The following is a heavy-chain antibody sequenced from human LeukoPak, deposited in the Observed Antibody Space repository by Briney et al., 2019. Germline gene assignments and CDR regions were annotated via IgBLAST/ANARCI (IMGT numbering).Heavy chain of an antibody. CDR3: VMVRGVSFDY. CDR1: GFIFSSSW. D-gene: IGHD3-10*01. Sequence: GGSLRLSCAASGFIFSSSWMSWVRQAPGKGLEWVANIKQDGSQKHYVDSVKGRFTISRDNSKNLLYLQMNSLRAEDTAVYYCVMVRGVSFDYWGQGTLVTVSS. V-gene: IGHV3-7*01. J-gene: IGHJ4*02. CDR2: IKQDGSQK.